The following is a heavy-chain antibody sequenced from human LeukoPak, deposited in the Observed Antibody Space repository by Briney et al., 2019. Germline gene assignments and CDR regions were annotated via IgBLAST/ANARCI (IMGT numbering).Heavy chain of an antibody. CDR3: TRDSETYNWFDP. D-gene: IGHD1-26*01. CDR1: GFTFSGSA. V-gene: IGHV3-73*01. CDR2: IDKKDKGYAT. Sequence: GGSLRLSCAASGFTFSGSAIHWVRQSSGKGLEWVGQIDKKDKGYATATAYAASVKGRFTISRDDSTNTAYLQMKSLKTEDTALYYCTRDSETYNWFDPWGQGTLVTVSS. J-gene: IGHJ5*02.